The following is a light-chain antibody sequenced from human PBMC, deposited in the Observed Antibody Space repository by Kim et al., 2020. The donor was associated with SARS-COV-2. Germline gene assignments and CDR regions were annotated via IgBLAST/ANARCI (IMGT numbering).Light chain of an antibody. CDR3: AAWDDCVNGLV. CDR1: STDTGSNA. J-gene: IGLJ3*02. V-gene: IGLV1-44*01. Sequence: GQRVTISRSAGSTDTGSNALNSYRQLPEPGPEPLILSYSQRTEGVPARFSVSRSGTAASLAISGPQSEDEADYYCAAWDDCVNGLVFGGGTQLTVL. CDR2: SYS.